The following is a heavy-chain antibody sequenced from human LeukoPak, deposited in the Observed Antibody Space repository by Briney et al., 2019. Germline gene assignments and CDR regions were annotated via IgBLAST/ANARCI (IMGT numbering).Heavy chain of an antibody. Sequence: GGSLRLSCAASGFTFSSYAMHWVRQAPGKGLEWVAVIPYDGSNKYYADSVKGRFTISRDNSKNTLYLQMNSLRAEDTAVYYCARGGLRYFDWLPRGIFDYWGQGTLVTVSS. D-gene: IGHD3-9*01. J-gene: IGHJ4*02. CDR3: ARGGLRYFDWLPRGIFDY. CDR1: GFTFSSYA. V-gene: IGHV3-30*04. CDR2: IPYDGSNK.